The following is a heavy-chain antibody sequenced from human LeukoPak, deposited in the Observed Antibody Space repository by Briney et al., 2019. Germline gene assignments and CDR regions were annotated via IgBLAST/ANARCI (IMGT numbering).Heavy chain of an antibody. CDR1: GGSLSSYY. CDR2: VYTSGST. V-gene: IGHV4-4*07. J-gene: IGHJ4*02. D-gene: IGHD5-24*01. CDR3: ARGPNYPSPSPFDY. Sequence: PSETLSLTCTVSGGSLSSYYWSWIRQPAGKGLEWIGRVYTSGSTNYNPSLKSRVTISVDTSKNQFSLKLSSVTAADTAVYYCARGPNYPSPSPFDYWGQGTLVTVSS.